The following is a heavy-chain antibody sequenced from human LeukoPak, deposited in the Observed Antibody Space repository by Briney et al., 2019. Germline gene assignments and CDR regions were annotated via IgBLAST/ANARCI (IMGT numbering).Heavy chain of an antibody. D-gene: IGHD6-13*01. CDR2: IIPIFGTA. CDR3: ARGGPYSSSSGYFDY. CDR1: GGTFSSYA. Sequence: ASVKVSCKASGGTFSSYAISWVRQAPGQGLEWMGGIIPIFGTANYAQKFQGRVTITTDESTSTAYMELSSLRSEDTAVYYCARGGPYSSSSGYFDYWGQGTLVTVSS. J-gene: IGHJ4*02. V-gene: IGHV1-69*05.